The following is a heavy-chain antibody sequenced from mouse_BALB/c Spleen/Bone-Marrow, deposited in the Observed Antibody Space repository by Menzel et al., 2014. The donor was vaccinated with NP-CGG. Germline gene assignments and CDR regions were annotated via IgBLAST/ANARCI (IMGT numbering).Heavy chain of an antibody. D-gene: IGHD2-1*01. J-gene: IGHJ4*01. Sequence: QVQLQQSGSVLVRPGASVKLSCKASGYTFTSSWMHRAKQRPGQGLEWIGEIHPNSGNTNYNEKFKGKATLTVDTSSSTAYVDLSSLTSEDSAVYYCARIYYGNFYAMDYWGQGTSVTVSS. CDR1: GYTFTSSW. CDR3: ARIYYGNFYAMDY. V-gene: IGHV1S130*01. CDR2: IHPNSGNT.